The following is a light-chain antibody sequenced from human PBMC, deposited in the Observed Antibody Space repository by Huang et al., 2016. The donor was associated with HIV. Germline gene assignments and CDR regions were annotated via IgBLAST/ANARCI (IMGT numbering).Light chain of an antibody. Sequence: EMVMTQSPATLSVSPGERATLSCRASQSVSSNLAWYQQKPGQAPRLLIYGASTRATGIPARFSGSGSGTEFTLTISSLQSEDFAVYYCRQYNNWPTFGQGTKLEIK. CDR2: GAS. J-gene: IGKJ2*01. CDR1: QSVSSN. CDR3: RQYNNWPT. V-gene: IGKV3-15*01.